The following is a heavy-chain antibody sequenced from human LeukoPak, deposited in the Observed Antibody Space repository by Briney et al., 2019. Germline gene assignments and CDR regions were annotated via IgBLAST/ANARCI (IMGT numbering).Heavy chain of an antibody. D-gene: IGHD6-13*01. CDR3: ARAAAGTSIGDYFDY. CDR1: GGSVSSGSYY. J-gene: IGHJ4*02. Sequence: SETLSLTCTVSGGSVSSGSYYWSWIRQPPGKGLEWIGYIYHSGSTYYNPSLKSRVTISVDRSKNQFSLKLSSVTAADTAVYYCARAAAGTSIGDYFDYWGQGTLVTVSS. V-gene: IGHV4-30-2*01. CDR2: IYHSGST.